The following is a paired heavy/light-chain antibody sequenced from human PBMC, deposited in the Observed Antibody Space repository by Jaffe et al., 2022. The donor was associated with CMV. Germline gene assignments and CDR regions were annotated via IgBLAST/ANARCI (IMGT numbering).Light chain of an antibody. CDR1: QGISSY. V-gene: IGKV1-8*01. Sequence: AIRITQSPSSLSASTGDRVTITCRASQGISSYLAWYQQKPGKAPKLLIYAASTLQSGVPSRFSGSGSGTDFTLTISCLQSEDFATYYCQQYYTPYTFGQGTKLEIK. CDR3: QQYYTPYT. J-gene: IGKJ2*01. CDR2: AAS.
Heavy chain of an antibody. Sequence: QVQLVESGGGLVKPGGSLRLSCAASGFTFSDYYMSWIRQAPGKGLEWVSYISSSGSTIYYADSVKGRFTISRDNAKNSLYLQMNSLRAEDTAVYYCARALTRGSGSYYNLYYYYGMDVWGQGTTVTVSS. J-gene: IGHJ6*02. CDR2: ISSSGSTI. D-gene: IGHD3-10*01. CDR3: ARALTRGSGSYYNLYYYYGMDV. V-gene: IGHV3-11*01. CDR1: GFTFSDYY.